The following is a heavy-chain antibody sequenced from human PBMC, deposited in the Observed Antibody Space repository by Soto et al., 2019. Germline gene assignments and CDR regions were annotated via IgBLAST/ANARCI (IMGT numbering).Heavy chain of an antibody. CDR1: GGSISSYY. CDR3: AGEGGITGTSYYYYGMDV. D-gene: IGHD1-7*01. Sequence: SETLSLTCTVSGGSISSYYWSWIRQPPGKGLEWIGYIYYSGSTSYNPSLKSRVTISVDTSKNQFSLKLSSVTAADTAVYYCAGEGGITGTSYYYYGMDVWGQGTTVTVSS. V-gene: IGHV4-59*01. J-gene: IGHJ6*02. CDR2: IYYSGST.